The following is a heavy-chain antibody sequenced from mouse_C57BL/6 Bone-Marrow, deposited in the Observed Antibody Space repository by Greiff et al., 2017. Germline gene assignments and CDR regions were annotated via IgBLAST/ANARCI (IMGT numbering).Heavy chain of an antibody. CDR3: ARGDYDVRGYAMDY. Sequence: VQLQQPGAELVMPGASVKLSCKASGYTFTSYWMHWVQQRPGQGLEWIGEIDPSDSYTNYNQKFKGKSTLTVDKSSSTAYMQLSSLTSEDSAVYYCARGDYDVRGYAMDYWGQGTSVTVSS. J-gene: IGHJ4*01. V-gene: IGHV1-69*01. CDR1: GYTFTSYW. CDR2: IDPSDSYT. D-gene: IGHD2-4*01.